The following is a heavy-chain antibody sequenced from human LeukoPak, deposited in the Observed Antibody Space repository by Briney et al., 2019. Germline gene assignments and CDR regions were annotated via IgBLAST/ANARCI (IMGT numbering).Heavy chain of an antibody. D-gene: IGHD6-13*01. CDR3: AKGIAAAGGYYYYYGMDV. V-gene: IGHV3-23*01. CDR2: ISGSGGST. Sequence: GGSLRLSCAASGFTFSSYAMSWVRQAPGKGLEWVSAISGSGGSTYYADSVKGRFTISRDNSKNTLYLQMNSLRAEDTAVYYCAKGIAAAGGYYYYYGMDVWGQGTTVTVSS. J-gene: IGHJ6*02. CDR1: GFTFSSYA.